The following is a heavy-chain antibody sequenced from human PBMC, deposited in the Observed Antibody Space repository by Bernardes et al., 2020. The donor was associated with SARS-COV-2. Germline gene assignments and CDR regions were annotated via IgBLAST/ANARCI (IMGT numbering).Heavy chain of an antibody. D-gene: IGHD4-17*01. CDR3: ARANFGDYSGYYGMDV. Sequence: GGSLRLSCAASGFTFSDFYMTWIRQAPGKGLEWVSYISSSGSTIYYADSVKGRFTISRDNAKNSLYLQMNSLRAEDTAIYYCARANFGDYSGYYGMDVWGQGTTVTVSS. J-gene: IGHJ6*02. CDR2: ISSSGSTI. CDR1: GFTFSDFY. V-gene: IGHV3-11*01.